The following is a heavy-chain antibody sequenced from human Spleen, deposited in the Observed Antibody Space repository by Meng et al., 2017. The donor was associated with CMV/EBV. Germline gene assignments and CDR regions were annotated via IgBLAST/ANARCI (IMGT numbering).Heavy chain of an antibody. CDR2: MYYSGST. CDR3: ARATVWSGNCLYFDY. D-gene: IGHD3-3*01. CDR1: GGSISSYY. Sequence: GSLRLSCTVSGGSISSYYWSWIRQPPGKGLEWIGYMYYSGSTNYNPSLKSRLTISVDTSKNQFSLKLTSVTSADTAVYYCARATVWSGNCLYFDYWGQGTLVTVSS. J-gene: IGHJ4*02. V-gene: IGHV4-59*01.